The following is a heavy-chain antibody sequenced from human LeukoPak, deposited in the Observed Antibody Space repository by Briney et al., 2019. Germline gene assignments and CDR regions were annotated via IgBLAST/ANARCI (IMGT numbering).Heavy chain of an antibody. D-gene: IGHD4-11*01. CDR1: GFTFSSSS. Sequence: GGSLRLSCAASGFTFSSSSISWVRQAPGKGLEWVSSISSSNRFIYYADSVKGRFTISRDNAKNSLYLQMNSLRAEDTAIYYCARDSSYTVTTYEGFDYWGQGSLVTVSS. CDR3: ARDSSYTVTTYEGFDY. V-gene: IGHV3-21*01. CDR2: ISSSNRFI. J-gene: IGHJ4*02.